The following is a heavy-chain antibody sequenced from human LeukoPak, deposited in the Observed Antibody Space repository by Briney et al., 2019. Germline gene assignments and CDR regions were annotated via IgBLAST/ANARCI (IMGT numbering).Heavy chain of an antibody. D-gene: IGHD2-21*02. CDR3: ARLWGDCGGDCYSHDF. CDR2: IRSKANSYAT. CDR1: GFTFSGSV. V-gene: IGHV3-73*01. J-gene: IGHJ4*02. Sequence: PGGSLRLSCAASGFTFSGSVMHWVRQASGRGLEWVGRIRSKANSYATAYAASVKGRFTISRDDSKNTAYLQMNSLRTEDTAVYYCARLWGDCGGDCYSHDFWGQGTLDTVSS.